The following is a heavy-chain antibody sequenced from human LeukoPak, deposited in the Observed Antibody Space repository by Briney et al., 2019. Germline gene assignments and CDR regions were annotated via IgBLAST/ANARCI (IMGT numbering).Heavy chain of an antibody. V-gene: IGHV3-23*01. CDR2: IGGSGGSI. CDR3: AKRPPTRDYDRSGYYYFDY. CDR1: GFTFSNAW. J-gene: IGHJ4*02. Sequence: PGGSLRLSCAASGFTFSNAWMNWVRQAPGKGLEWVSAIGGSGGSIYYADSVEGRFTISRDNSKNTLYLQMNSVRAEDTAVYYCAKRPPTRDYDRSGYYYFDYWGQGTLVTVSS. D-gene: IGHD3-22*01.